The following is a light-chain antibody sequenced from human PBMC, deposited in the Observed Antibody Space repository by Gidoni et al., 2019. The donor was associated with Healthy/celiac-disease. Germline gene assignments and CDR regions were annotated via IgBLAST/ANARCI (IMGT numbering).Light chain of an antibody. CDR2: DVS. J-gene: IGLJ3*02. CDR1: STDVGGYHY. V-gene: IGLV2-14*01. CDR3: SSYSYSSTGV. Sequence: QSALTQPASVSGSPVQSITISCTGTSTDVGGYHYVSWYQQHPGKAPKLMIYDVSHRPSGVSNRFSGSKSGNTASLTISGLQAEDEADYYCSSYSYSSTGVFGGGTKVTVL.